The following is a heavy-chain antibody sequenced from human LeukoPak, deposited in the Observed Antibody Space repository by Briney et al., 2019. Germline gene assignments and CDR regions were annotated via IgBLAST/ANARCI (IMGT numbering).Heavy chain of an antibody. Sequence: GRSLRLSCAASGFTFSSYGMHWVRQAPGKGLEWVAVIWYDGSNKYYADSVKGRFTISRDNSKNTLYLQMNSLRAEDTAVYHCARYSSGWSIDYWGQGSLVTVSS. J-gene: IGHJ4*02. CDR1: GFTFSSYG. CDR2: IWYDGSNK. D-gene: IGHD6-19*01. V-gene: IGHV3-33*01. CDR3: ARYSSGWSIDY.